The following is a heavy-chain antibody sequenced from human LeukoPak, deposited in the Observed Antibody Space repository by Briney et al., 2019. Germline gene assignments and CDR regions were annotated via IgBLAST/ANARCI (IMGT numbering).Heavy chain of an antibody. V-gene: IGHV1-69*01. CDR3: ARDTWSDYYDSSGYAY. CDR2: IIPIFGTA. Sequence: ASVKVSCKASGGTFSSYAISWVRQAPGQGLEWMGGIIPIFGTANYAQKFQGRVTITADESTSTAYMELRSLRSDDTAVYYCARDTWSDYYDSSGYAYWGQGTLVTVSS. CDR1: GGTFSSYA. D-gene: IGHD3-22*01. J-gene: IGHJ4*02.